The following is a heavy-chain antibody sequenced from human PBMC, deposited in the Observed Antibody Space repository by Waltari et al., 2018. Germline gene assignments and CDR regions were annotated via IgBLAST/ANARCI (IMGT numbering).Heavy chain of an antibody. CDR1: GGTFSSYA. Sequence: QVQLVQSGAEVKKPGSSVKVSCKASGGTFSSYALSWVRQAPGQGLEWMGRIIPILGIANYAQKFQGRVTITADKSTSTTYMELSSLRSEDTAVYYCARVRDGYNDAFDIWGQGTMVTVSS. CDR2: IIPILGIA. V-gene: IGHV1-69*04. J-gene: IGHJ3*02. D-gene: IGHD5-12*01. CDR3: ARVRDGYNDAFDI.